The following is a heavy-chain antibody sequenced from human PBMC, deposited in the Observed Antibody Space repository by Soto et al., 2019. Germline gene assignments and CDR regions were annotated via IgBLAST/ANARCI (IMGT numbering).Heavy chain of an antibody. V-gene: IGHV4-4*02. CDR1: GGSISSSYW. J-gene: IGHJ4*02. D-gene: IGHD4-17*01. CDR2: IYPSGST. CDR3: ARGGDYRFDY. Sequence: QVQLQESGPGLVKPSGTLSLTCAVSGGSISSSYWWSWVRQSPEKGLEWIGEIYPSGSTNYNPSLKRRVTISLDKSKNQFSLNLSSVTAADTAVYYCARGGDYRFDYWGQGTLVTVSS.